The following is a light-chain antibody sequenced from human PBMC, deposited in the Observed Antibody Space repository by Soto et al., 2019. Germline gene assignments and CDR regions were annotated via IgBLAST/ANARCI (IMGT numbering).Light chain of an antibody. CDR2: DVT. CDR1: SSDVGGYNY. CDR3: CSYAGSYTYV. V-gene: IGLV2-11*01. J-gene: IGLJ1*01. Sequence: QSALTQPRSVSGSPGQSVTISCTGTSSDVGGYNYVSWYQQHPGKAPNLMIYDVTKRPSGVPDRFSGSKSGNTASLTISGLQAEDEADYYCCSYAGSYTYVFGPGTKLTVL.